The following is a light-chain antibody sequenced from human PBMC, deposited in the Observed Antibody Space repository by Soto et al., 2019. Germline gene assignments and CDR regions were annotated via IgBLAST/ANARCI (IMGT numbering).Light chain of an antibody. CDR3: QQYHAYST. J-gene: IGKJ1*01. CDR1: QSISTW. V-gene: IGKV1-5*01. Sequence: DIQMTQSPSALSASVGDRVTITCRASQSISTWLAWYQQTPGKAPKVLIYDASKLEAGVPSRFSGTGSGTQFTLTIGSLQSDDFGTYYCQQYHAYSTFGPGTRVEVK. CDR2: DAS.